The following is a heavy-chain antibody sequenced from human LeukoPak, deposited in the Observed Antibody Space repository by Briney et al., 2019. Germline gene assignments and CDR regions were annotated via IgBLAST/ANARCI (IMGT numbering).Heavy chain of an antibody. J-gene: IGHJ4*02. CDR2: ISSSSSYI. CDR3: VRFPYRSSTSCYSDY. V-gene: IGHV3-21*01. D-gene: IGHD2-2*02. Sequence: EGSLRLSCAASGFTFSSYSMNWVRQAPGKGLEWVSSISSSSSYIYYADSVKGRFTISRDNSKNSLYLQMNSLKAEDTAVYYCVRFPYRSSTSCYSDYWGQGTLVTVSS. CDR1: GFTFSSYS.